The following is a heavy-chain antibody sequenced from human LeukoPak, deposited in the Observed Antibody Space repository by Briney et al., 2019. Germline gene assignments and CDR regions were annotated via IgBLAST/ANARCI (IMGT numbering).Heavy chain of an antibody. CDR1: SGSISSSSYH. CDR3: ARDNSGVDY. CDR2: YYYSGST. Sequence: SETLSLTCTVSSGSISSSSYHWGWIRQPPGKGLEWIGSYYYSGSTYYNPSLKSRVTISVDTSKNQFSLKLSSVTAADTAVYYCARDNSGVDYWGQGSLVTVYS. V-gene: IGHV4-39*07. J-gene: IGHJ4*02. D-gene: IGHD5-12*01.